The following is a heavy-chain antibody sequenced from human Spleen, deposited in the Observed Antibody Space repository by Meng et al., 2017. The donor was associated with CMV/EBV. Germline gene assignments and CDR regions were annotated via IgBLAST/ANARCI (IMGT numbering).Heavy chain of an antibody. CDR3: GGRSIAMSGGGGRLGVDI. Sequence: GGSLRLSCKGSEHTFTTSWFGGGRQMPGKGLEWMGIFYVGDSERRFSPSFQGQVTISANKSISTAYLQWTNLKASDTAMYYFGGRSIAMSGGGGRLGVDIWGQGTMVTVSS. V-gene: IGHV5-51*01. D-gene: IGHD6-19*01. CDR1: EHTFTTSW. J-gene: IGHJ3*02. CDR2: FYVGDSER.